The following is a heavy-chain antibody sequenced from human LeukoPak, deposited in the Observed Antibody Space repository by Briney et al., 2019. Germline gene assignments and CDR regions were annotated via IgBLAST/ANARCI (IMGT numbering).Heavy chain of an antibody. V-gene: IGHV4-4*07. Sequence: PSETLSLTCTVSGGSISNDYWSWIRQPAGKGLEWIGRIYTSGRTNYNPSLKSRVTMSVDTSKNQFSLKLTSVTAADTAVYYCARDQYSSGWLPWGQGTLVTVSS. CDR2: IYTSGRT. CDR1: GGSISNDY. D-gene: IGHD6-19*01. J-gene: IGHJ5*02. CDR3: ARDQYSSGWLP.